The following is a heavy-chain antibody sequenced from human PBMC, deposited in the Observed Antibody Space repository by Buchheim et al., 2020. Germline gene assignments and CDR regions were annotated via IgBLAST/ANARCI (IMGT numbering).Heavy chain of an antibody. CDR2: IYYSGST. CDR3: ARSSDTMVRGVIIP. Sequence: QVQLQESGRGLVKPSQTLSLTCTVSGGSISSGCYYWSWIRPHPGKGLEWSGYIYYSGSTYYNPSLKSRVTISVDTSKNQFSLKLSSVTAADTAVYYCARSSDTMVRGVIIPWGQGTL. V-gene: IGHV4-31*03. CDR1: GGSISSGCYY. D-gene: IGHD3-10*01. J-gene: IGHJ4*02.